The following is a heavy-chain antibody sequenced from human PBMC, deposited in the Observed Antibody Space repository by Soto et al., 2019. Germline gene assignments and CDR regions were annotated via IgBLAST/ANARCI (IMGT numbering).Heavy chain of an antibody. D-gene: IGHD6-13*01. J-gene: IGHJ4*02. Sequence: EVQLLESGGGLFKPGGSLRLSCAASGFTFGSNAMSWSRRAQGKGLEWVSAISGSGGSTYYADSVKGRFTISRDNSKNTLYLQMNSLRAEDTAVYYCAYSSTPFDYWGQGTLVTVSS. V-gene: IGHV3-23*01. CDR3: AYSSTPFDY. CDR1: GFTFGSNA. CDR2: ISGSGGST.